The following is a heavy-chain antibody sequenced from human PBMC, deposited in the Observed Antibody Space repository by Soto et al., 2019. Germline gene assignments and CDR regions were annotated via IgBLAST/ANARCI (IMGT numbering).Heavy chain of an antibody. CDR1: GFTFSSYA. J-gene: IGHJ6*02. D-gene: IGHD2-2*01. V-gene: IGHV3-23*01. CDR2: ISGSGGST. CDR3: AKSSGGYCSSTSCYGYYYYGMDV. Sequence: EVQLLESGGGLVQPGGSLRLSCAASGFTFSSYAMSWVRQAPGKGLEWVSAISGSGGSTYYADSVKGRFTISRDNSKNTLYLQMNSLRAEDTAVYYCAKSSGGYCSSTSCYGYYYYGMDVWGQGTTVTVSS.